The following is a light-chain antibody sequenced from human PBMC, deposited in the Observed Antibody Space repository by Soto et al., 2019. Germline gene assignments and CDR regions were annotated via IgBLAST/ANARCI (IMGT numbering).Light chain of an antibody. V-gene: IGKV1-33*01. Sequence: IQMTQSPSSLSASVGDRITITCQASQDIKNYVIWYQHKPGKAPKLLIYDAASLGTGVSSRFSGSGSGTHCTLSISSLQPEDIATYYCQQFDSVPCTFGQGTKLEIK. J-gene: IGKJ2*02. CDR3: QQFDSVPCT. CDR2: DAA. CDR1: QDIKNY.